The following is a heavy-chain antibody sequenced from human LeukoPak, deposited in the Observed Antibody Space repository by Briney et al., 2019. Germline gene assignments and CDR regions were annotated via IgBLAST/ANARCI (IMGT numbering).Heavy chain of an antibody. CDR1: GGSISPHY. V-gene: IGHV4-59*08. J-gene: IGHJ4*02. Sequence: SETLSLTCTVSGGSISPHYWLWVRQPPGKGLEWTGYIYYSGSTNYNPSPKNRVTISIDTSKNPFSLKLSYVTAPHTAVYHCARHYNLAFDYWGQGTLVTVSS. D-gene: IGHD1-14*01. CDR3: ARHYNLAFDY. CDR2: IYYSGST.